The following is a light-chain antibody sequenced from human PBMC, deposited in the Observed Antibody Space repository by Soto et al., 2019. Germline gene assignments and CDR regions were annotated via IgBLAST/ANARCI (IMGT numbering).Light chain of an antibody. V-gene: IGKV3-11*01. CDR1: QSVNSY. Sequence: EIVLTQSPATLSLSPGDRATLSCRASQSVNSYLAWYQQKPGQAPRLLIYDASNMATGIPARFSCSGSGTDFTLTISSLEPEDFAVYYCQQRSNWPSTFGGGTKVEIK. CDR2: DAS. CDR3: QQRSNWPST. J-gene: IGKJ4*01.